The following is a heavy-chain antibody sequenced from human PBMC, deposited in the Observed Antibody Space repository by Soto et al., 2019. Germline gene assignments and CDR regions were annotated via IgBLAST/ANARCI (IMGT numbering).Heavy chain of an antibody. CDR3: ARGARDLDY. V-gene: IGHV3-66*01. Sequence: EVQLVESGGGLVQPGGSLRLSCAVSGFTVSTNYMSWVRQAPGKGLEWVSAVFSDGSTYYADSVKGRFTISRDNSKNTLFVQMNSLRAEDTAVYYCARGARDLDYWGQGTLVTVSS. CDR2: VFSDGST. D-gene: IGHD1-26*01. J-gene: IGHJ4*02. CDR1: GFTVSTNY.